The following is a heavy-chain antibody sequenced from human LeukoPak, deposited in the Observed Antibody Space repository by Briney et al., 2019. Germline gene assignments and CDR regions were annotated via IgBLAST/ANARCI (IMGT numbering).Heavy chain of an antibody. D-gene: IGHD3-22*01. J-gene: IGHJ4*02. CDR1: GGSISSYY. CDR3: ARSENYYDSSGESYFDY. Sequence: SETLSPTCTVSGGSISSYYWSWIRQPAGKGLEWIGRIYTSGSTNYNPSPKSRVTMSVDTSKNQFSLKLSSVTAADTAVYYCARSENYYDSSGESYFDYWGQGTLVTVSS. V-gene: IGHV4-4*07. CDR2: IYTSGST.